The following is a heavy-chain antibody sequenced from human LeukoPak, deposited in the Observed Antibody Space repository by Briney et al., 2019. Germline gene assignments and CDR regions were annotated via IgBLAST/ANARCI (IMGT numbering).Heavy chain of an antibody. CDR3: TRMAAASLYYFDY. D-gene: IGHD2-15*01. CDR2: IRSKAYGGTT. CDR1: GFTFGDYA. Sequence: GGSLTLSCTASGFTFGDYAMSWVRQAPGKGLEWVGFIRSKAYGGTTEYAASVKGRFTISRDDSKNIAYLQMNSLKTEDTAVYYCTRMAAASLYYFDYWGQGTLVTVSS. J-gene: IGHJ4*02. V-gene: IGHV3-49*04.